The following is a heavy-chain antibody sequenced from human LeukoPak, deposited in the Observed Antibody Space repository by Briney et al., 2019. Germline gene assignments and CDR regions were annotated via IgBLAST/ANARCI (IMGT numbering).Heavy chain of an antibody. CDR1: GFTFRTYA. J-gene: IGHJ5*02. CDR2: ISATGYST. D-gene: IGHD2-2*01. Sequence: GGSLRLSCAASGFTFRTYAMNWVRQAPGKGLEWVSAISATGYSTYYADSVKGRFTISRGNSKNTLYLQMNSLRAEDTAVYYCAKDSGFTTAPETWGQGTLVTVSS. CDR3: AKDSGFTTAPET. V-gene: IGHV3-23*01.